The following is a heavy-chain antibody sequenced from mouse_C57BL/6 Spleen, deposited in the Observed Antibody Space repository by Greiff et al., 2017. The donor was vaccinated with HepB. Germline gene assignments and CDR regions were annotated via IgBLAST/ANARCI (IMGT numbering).Heavy chain of an antibody. J-gene: IGHJ4*01. V-gene: IGHV1-69*01. CDR1: GYTFTSYW. Sequence: QVQLQQPGAELVMPGASVKLSCKASGYTFTSYWMHWVKQRPGQGLEWIGEIDPSDSYTNYNQKFKGKSTLTVDKSSTTAYMQLSSLTSEDSAVYYCARGGYWGQGTSVTVSS. CDR3: ARGGY. CDR2: IDPSDSYT.